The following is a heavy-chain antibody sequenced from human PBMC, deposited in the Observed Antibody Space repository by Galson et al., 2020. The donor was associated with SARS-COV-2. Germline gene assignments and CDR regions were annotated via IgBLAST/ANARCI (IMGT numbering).Heavy chain of an antibody. D-gene: IGHD2-15*01. CDR3: TRSPPLGGNAYYYYYGMDV. V-gene: IGHV3-73*01. Sequence: GGSLRLSCAASGFTFSGSAMHWVRQASGKGLEWVGRIRSKANSYATAYAASVKGRFTISRDDSKNTAYLQMNSLKTEDTAVYYCTRSPPLGGNAYYYYYGMDVWGQGTTVTVS. CDR2: IRSKANSYAT. J-gene: IGHJ6*02. CDR1: GFTFSGSA.